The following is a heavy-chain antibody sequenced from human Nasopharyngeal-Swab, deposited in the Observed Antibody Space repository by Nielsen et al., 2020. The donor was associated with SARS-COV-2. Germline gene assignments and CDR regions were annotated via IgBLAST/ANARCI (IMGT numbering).Heavy chain of an antibody. D-gene: IGHD7-27*01. Sequence: GESLKISCAASGFTFGASWMTWVRQHPEKGLEWVANINRDGTEKHYIDSVKGRFTISRDNAKNSLYLEMNSLRAEDTAVYYCATPTWALDSWGQGTLVTVSS. V-gene: IGHV3-7*01. CDR2: INRDGTEK. CDR1: GFTFGASW. CDR3: ATPTWALDS. J-gene: IGHJ4*02.